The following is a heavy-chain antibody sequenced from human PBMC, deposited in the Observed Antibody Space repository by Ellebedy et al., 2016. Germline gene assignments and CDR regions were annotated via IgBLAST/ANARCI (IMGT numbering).Heavy chain of an antibody. CDR2: MYPGDSDT. J-gene: IGHJ2*01. CDR1: GYNFTNYW. D-gene: IGHD4-23*01. Sequence: GESLKISXKGSGYNFTNYWIGWVRQMPGKGLEWMGIMYPGDSDTTYSPSFQGQVTFSADKSISTAYLQWSSLKASDTAMYYCARQTVVYGYWYFDIWGRGTLVTVSS. CDR3: ARQTVVYGYWYFDI. V-gene: IGHV5-51*01.